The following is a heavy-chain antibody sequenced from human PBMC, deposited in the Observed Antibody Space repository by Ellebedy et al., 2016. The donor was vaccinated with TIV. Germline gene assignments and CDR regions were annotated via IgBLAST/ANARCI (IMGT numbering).Heavy chain of an antibody. CDR1: GFTFNSYA. CDR3: SKGRGGGSDSSAPRYYFDY. J-gene: IGHJ4*02. D-gene: IGHD6-19*01. Sequence: GESLKISCAASGFTFNSYAMSWVRQAPGKGLEWVSTISNNGSRTYYADSVEGRFILSRDNSKRTLYLQMNSLRAEDTAVYYWSKGRGGGSDSSAPRYYFDYWGLGTLVTVSS. V-gene: IGHV3-23*01. CDR2: ISNNGSRT.